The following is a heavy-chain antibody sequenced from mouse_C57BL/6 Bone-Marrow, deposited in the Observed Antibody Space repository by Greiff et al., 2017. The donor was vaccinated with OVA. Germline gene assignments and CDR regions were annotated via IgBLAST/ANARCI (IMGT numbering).Heavy chain of an antibody. D-gene: IGHD1-1*01. CDR3: AWDYGSSYFRFAY. CDR2: IYPGDGDT. Sequence: VQLVESGPELVKPGASVKISCKASGYAFSSSWMNWVKQRPGKGLEWIGRIYPGDGDTNYNGKFKGKATLTADKSSSTAYMQLSSLTSADSAVYVCAWDYGSSYFRFAYWGQGTLVTVSA. CDR1: GYAFSSSW. V-gene: IGHV1-82*01. J-gene: IGHJ3*01.